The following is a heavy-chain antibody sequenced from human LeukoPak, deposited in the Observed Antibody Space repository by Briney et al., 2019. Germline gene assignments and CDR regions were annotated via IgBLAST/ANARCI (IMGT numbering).Heavy chain of an antibody. CDR2: INSSSSYT. V-gene: IGHV3-11*06. CDR1: GFTLRDYY. CDR3: ARDYYDFWSGYYQYGTDV. Sequence: GGALRLSRAAPGFTLRDYYLKWIRQAPGEGLGGGLYINSSSSYTNYADSVKGRFTISRDNAKNSLYLQMNSLRAEDTAVYYCARDYYDFWSGYYQYGTDVWGQGTTVTVSS. J-gene: IGHJ6*02. D-gene: IGHD3-3*01.